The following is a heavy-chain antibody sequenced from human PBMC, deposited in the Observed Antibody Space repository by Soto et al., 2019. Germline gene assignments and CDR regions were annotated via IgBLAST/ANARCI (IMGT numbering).Heavy chain of an antibody. D-gene: IGHD3-10*01. V-gene: IGHV3-30*03. CDR3: ATGRPMVRGPVDPESDY. CDR2: ISYDGGNK. Sequence: PGGSLRLSCAASGFTFSTYDIHWARQAPGKGLEWVAVISYDGGNKYYVDSVKGRFTISRDNSKNTLYLQMNSLRADDTAVYYCATGRPMVRGPVDPESDYWGQGTLVTVSS. J-gene: IGHJ4*02. CDR1: GFTFSTYD.